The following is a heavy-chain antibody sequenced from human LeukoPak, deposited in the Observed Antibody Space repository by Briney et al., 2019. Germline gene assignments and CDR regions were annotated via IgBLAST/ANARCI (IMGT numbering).Heavy chain of an antibody. D-gene: IGHD1-26*01. CDR2: FSPSGGST. V-gene: IGHV3-23*01. CDR1: GFTFSSYE. J-gene: IGHJ4*02. Sequence: GGSLRLSCAASGFTFSSYEMNWVRQAPGKGLEWVSSFSPSGGSTYYADSVKGRFTISRDNSKNTLYLQMNSLRAEDTAVYYCAKDPRVGATGYWGQGTLVTVSS. CDR3: AKDPRVGATGY.